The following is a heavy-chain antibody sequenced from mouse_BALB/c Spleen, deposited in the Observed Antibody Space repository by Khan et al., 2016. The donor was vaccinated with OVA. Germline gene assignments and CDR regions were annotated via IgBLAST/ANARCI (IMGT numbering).Heavy chain of an antibody. CDR3: ARQPYYHYYIMDY. Sequence: QVQLQQSGPGLVAPSQSLSITCTISGFSLTDYGIHWVRQPPGKGLEWLVVIWSDGTTTYNSALKSRLSISKDNSKSQAFLKMNSLQTDDTAMYYCARQPYYHYYIMDYWGQGTSVTVSS. J-gene: IGHJ4*01. V-gene: IGHV2-6-1*01. D-gene: IGHD2-10*01. CDR2: IWSDGTT. CDR1: GFSLTDYG.